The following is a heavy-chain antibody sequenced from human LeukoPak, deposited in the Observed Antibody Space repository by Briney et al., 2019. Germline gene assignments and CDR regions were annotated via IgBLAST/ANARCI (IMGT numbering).Heavy chain of an antibody. V-gene: IGHV4-30-4*01. J-gene: IGHJ5*02. Sequence: SQTLSLTCSVSGGSISSGDYYWSWIRQPPGKGLEWSVHIYYSGSTHHNPSLKSRVTISVDTSKNQFSLKLSSVTATDTAVYYCARSLLSAGSGSYGFDPWGQGTLVTVSS. CDR2: IYYSGST. D-gene: IGHD3-10*01. CDR1: GGSISSGDYY. CDR3: ARSLLSAGSGSYGFDP.